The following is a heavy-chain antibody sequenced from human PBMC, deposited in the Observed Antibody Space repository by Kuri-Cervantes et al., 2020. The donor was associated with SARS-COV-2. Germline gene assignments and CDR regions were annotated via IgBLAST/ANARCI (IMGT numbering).Heavy chain of an antibody. CDR1: GFSLSNARMG. CDR2: IFSNDEK. D-gene: IGHD6-13*01. V-gene: IGHV2-26*01. CDR3: AHRPSSSWWGDWFDP. Sequence: SGPTLVKPTETLTLTCTVSGFSLSNARMGVSWIRQPPGKALEWLAHIFSNDEKSYSTSLKSRLTITKDTSKNQVVLTMTNMDPVDTATYYCAHRPSSSWWGDWFDPWGQGTLVTVSS. J-gene: IGHJ5*02.